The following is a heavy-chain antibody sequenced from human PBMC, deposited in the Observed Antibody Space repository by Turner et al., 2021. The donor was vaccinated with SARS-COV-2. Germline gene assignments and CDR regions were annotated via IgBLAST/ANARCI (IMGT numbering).Heavy chain of an antibody. J-gene: IGHJ3*01. V-gene: IGHV4-39*02. Sequence: QLHLQESGPGWVKPSETLSLTCTVSDDSVRTSVYFWGWFRQPPGKGLGLIATVDVSGRTYYNPSDKPALQSLATLSVDTYTNGLSLKMRSVTAADTAVYFCALNATMREGVTGAFDFWGQGTMVTVSS. CDR3: ALNATMREGVTGAFDF. CDR1: DDSVRTSVYF. D-gene: IGHD2-8*01. CDR2: VDVSGRT.